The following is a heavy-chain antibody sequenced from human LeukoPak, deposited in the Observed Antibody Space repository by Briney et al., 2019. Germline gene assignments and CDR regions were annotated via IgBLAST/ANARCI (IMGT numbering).Heavy chain of an antibody. D-gene: IGHD3-22*01. Sequence: SETLSLTCTVSGGSISSSSYYWSWIRQPPGKGLEWIGYIYYSGSTYYNPSLKSRVTISIDTSKNQFYLKLSSLTAADTAVYYCARRDDSSGYHKIFDYWGPGTLVTVSS. V-gene: IGHV4-39*01. CDR3: ARRDDSSGYHKIFDY. CDR2: IYYSGST. J-gene: IGHJ4*02. CDR1: GGSISSSSYY.